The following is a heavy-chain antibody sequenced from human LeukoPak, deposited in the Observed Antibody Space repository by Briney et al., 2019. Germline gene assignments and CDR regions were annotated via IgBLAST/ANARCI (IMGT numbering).Heavy chain of an antibody. CDR2: IYYSGST. CDR3: ARGWRWAYYDFWSGEEFDY. J-gene: IGHJ4*02. CDR1: GDSISSYY. Sequence: SETLSLTCTVSGDSISSYYWSWIRQPPGKGLEWMGDIYYSGSTNYNTSLKSRVTISVDTSKNQFSLKLSSVDAADTAVYYCARGWRWAYYDFWSGEEFDYWGQGTLVTVSS. D-gene: IGHD3-3*01. V-gene: IGHV4-59*01.